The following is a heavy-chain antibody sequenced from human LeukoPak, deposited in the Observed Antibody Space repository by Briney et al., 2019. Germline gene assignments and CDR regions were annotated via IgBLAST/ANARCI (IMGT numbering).Heavy chain of an antibody. CDR3: AREGIVATLDY. CDR1: GFSFSNYG. D-gene: IGHD5-12*01. J-gene: IGHJ4*02. V-gene: IGHV3-33*01. CDR2: IWYDGVNK. Sequence: GGSRRLSCAASGFSFSNYGMHWVRQAPGKGLEWVAVIWYDGVNKYYADSVKGRFTISRDMPKNTLYLQMNSLRAEDTAVYYCAREGIVATLDYWGQGTLVTVSS.